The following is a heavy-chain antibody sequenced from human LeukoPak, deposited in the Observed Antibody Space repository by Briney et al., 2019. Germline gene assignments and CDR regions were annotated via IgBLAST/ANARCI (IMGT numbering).Heavy chain of an antibody. Sequence: GGSLRLSCAASGFTFSSYGMHWVRQAPGKGLEWVAFIRYDGSNKYYADSVKGRFTISRDNSKNTLYLQMNSLRAEDTAVYYCAKDLVSDSTAFDIWGQGTMVIVSA. V-gene: IGHV3-30*02. D-gene: IGHD2/OR15-2a*01. CDR2: IRYDGSNK. CDR1: GFTFSSYG. CDR3: AKDLVSDSTAFDI. J-gene: IGHJ3*02.